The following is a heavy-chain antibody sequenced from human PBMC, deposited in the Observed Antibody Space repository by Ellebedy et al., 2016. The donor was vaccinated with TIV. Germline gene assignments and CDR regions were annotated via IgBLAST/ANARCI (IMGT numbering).Heavy chain of an antibody. V-gene: IGHV3-66*01. CDR3: ARDHLAEGSGTYSSWFDP. J-gene: IGHJ5*02. CDR1: RLTVTGNY. Sequence: GESLKISCAVSRLTVTGNYISWVRQAPGKGLEWVSVIYDGGATHYAGSVKGRFTISRDNAKNSLYLQMHSLRAEDTADDYCARDHLAEGSGTYSSWFDPWGQGTLVTVSS. D-gene: IGHD3-10*01. CDR2: IYDGGAT.